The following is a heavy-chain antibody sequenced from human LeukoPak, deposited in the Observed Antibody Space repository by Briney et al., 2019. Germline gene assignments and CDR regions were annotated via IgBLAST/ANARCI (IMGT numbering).Heavy chain of an antibody. CDR1: AYTCTSYY. CDR3: ARDHTAGGIVGATGKVDAFDI. CDR2: INPSGGSI. D-gene: IGHD1-26*01. Sequence: ASVKVSCKASAYTCTSYYMHWVRQAPGQGLERMGIINPSGGSISYAQKFQGRVTMTRDMSTSTVYMELSSLRSEDTAVYYCARDHTAGGIVGATGKVDAFDIWGQGTMVTVSS. J-gene: IGHJ3*02. V-gene: IGHV1-46*01.